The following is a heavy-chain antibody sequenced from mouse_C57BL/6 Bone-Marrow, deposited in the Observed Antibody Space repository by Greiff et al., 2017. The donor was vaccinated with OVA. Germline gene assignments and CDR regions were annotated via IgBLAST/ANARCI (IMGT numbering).Heavy chain of an antibody. J-gene: IGHJ3*01. CDR1: GFTFSSYA. Sequence: EVQLVESGEGLVKPGGSLKLSCAASGFTFSSYAMSWVRQTPEKRLEWVAYISSGGDYIYYADTVKGRFTISRDNARNTLYLQMSSLKSEDTAMYYCTRARQLRSWFAYWGQGTLVTVSA. CDR3: TRARQLRSWFAY. CDR2: ISSGGDYI. V-gene: IGHV5-9-1*02. D-gene: IGHD3-2*02.